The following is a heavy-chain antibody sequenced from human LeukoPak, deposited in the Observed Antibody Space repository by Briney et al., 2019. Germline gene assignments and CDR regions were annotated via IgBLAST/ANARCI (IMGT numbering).Heavy chain of an antibody. CDR2: IYYSGST. CDR3: ARDRARYYGTPFDP. V-gene: IGHV4-59*01. J-gene: IGHJ5*02. Sequence: SETLSLTCTVSGGSISSYYWSWIRQPPGKGLEWIGYIYYSGSTNYNPSLKSRVTISVDTSKNQFSLKLSSVTAADTAVYYCARDRARYYGTPFDPWGQGTLVTVSS. D-gene: IGHD3-10*01. CDR1: GGSISSYY.